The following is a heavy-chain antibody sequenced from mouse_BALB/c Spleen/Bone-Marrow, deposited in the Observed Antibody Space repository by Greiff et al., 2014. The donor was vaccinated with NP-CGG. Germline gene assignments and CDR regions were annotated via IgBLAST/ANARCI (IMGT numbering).Heavy chain of an antibody. V-gene: IGHV1-39*01. CDR1: GYSFTGYY. CDR2: IDPYYGGT. J-gene: IGHJ4*01. D-gene: IGHD1-1*01. Sequence: EVQLQQSGPELEKPGASVKISCKASGYSFTGYYLNWVKQSNGKSLEWIGDIDPYYGGTSYNQKLKDKATLTVDKSSSTAYMQLKSLTSEDSAVYYCAISVSLRAMDDWGQGTSVTVSS. CDR3: AISVSLRAMDD.